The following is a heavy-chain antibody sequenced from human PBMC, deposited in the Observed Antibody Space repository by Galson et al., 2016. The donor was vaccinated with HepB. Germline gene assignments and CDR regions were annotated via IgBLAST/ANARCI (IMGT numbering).Heavy chain of an antibody. J-gene: IGHJ4*02. CDR2: ISSNGEST. Sequence: SLRLSCAASGFTFKSYPMSWVRQAPGKGLEWVAGISSNGESTHYADSVTGRFTISRDISRRVLYLQMNSLRAEDTAVDYCTENVWGYFDFYYSDLWGQGTLGIVSS. D-gene: IGHD3-9*01. CDR3: TENVWGYFDFYYSDL. V-gene: IGHV3-23*01. CDR1: GFTFKSYP.